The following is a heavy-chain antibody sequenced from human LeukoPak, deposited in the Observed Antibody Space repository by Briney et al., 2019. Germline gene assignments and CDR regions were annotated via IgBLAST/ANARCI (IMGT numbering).Heavy chain of an antibody. V-gene: IGHV3-30*04. J-gene: IGHJ5*02. D-gene: IGHD3-10*01. CDR2: ISYDGSNK. CDR3: ARDMAWFDP. CDR1: GFTFSSYA. Sequence: GRSLRLSCAASGFTFSSYAMHWVRQAPGKGLEWVAVISYDGSNKYYADSVKGRFTISRDNSENTLYLQMNSLITGDTAVYYCARDMAWFDPWGQGTLVTVSS.